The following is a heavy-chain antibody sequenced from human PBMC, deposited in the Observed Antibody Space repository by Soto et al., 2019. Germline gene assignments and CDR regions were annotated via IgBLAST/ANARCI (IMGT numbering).Heavy chain of an antibody. V-gene: IGHV3-23*01. J-gene: IGHJ4*02. CDR3: AKSGRYSSSSYFDY. Sequence: GGSLRLSCAASGFTFSSYAMSWVRQAPGKGLEWVSAISGSGGSTYYADSVKGRFTISRDNSKNTLYLQMNSLRADDTAVYYCAKSGRYSSSSYFDYWGQGTRVNVSS. CDR2: ISGSGGST. CDR1: GFTFSSYA. D-gene: IGHD6-6*01.